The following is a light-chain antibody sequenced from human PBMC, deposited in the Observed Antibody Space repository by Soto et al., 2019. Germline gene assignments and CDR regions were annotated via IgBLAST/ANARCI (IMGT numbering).Light chain of an antibody. Sequence: QSVLTQPASVSGSPGQSITISCTGTSSDVGRYNLVSWYQQHPGKAPKLMIFEHNERPSGVSNRFSGSKSGNTASLTISGLQTEDEADYYCCSYAGGASVVFGGGTKLTVL. CDR3: CSYAGGASVV. CDR2: EHN. V-gene: IGLV2-23*01. J-gene: IGLJ2*01. CDR1: SSDVGRYNL.